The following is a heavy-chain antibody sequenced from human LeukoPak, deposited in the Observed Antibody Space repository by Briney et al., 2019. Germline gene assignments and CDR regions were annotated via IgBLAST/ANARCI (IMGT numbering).Heavy chain of an antibody. Sequence: GGSLRLSCAASGFTFSSYPMSWVRQAPGKGLEWVSAISGSGDSTYYADSVKGRFTISRDNSKNTLYLQMDSLRAEDTAVNYCVKGSCEASSGHYCLDDWGHATQVTVS. D-gene: IGHD3-22*01. CDR3: VKGSCEASSGHYCLDD. CDR1: GFTFSSYP. CDR2: ISGSGDST. V-gene: IGHV3-23*01. J-gene: IGHJ4*01.